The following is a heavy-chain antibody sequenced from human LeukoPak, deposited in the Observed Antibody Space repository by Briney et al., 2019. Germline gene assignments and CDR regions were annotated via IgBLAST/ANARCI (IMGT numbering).Heavy chain of an antibody. CDR1: GFTFSTYS. CDR2: ISSSSSYI. J-gene: IGHJ4*02. Sequence: PGGSLRLSCAASGFTFSTYSMNWVRQAPGKGLEWVSSISSSSSYIYYADSVKGRFTISRDNAKNSLYLQMNSLRAEDTAVYYCARDPGITMIVEWGNDYWGQGTLVTVSS. D-gene: IGHD3-22*01. V-gene: IGHV3-21*01. CDR3: ARDPGITMIVEWGNDY.